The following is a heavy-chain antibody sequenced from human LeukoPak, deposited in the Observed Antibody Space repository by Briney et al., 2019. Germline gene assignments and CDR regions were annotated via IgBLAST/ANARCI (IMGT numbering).Heavy chain of an antibody. J-gene: IGHJ4*02. D-gene: IGHD6-19*01. CDR2: ISGNGGST. Sequence: GGSLRLSCAASGFTFASSAMSWVRQAPGKGLECVSAISGNGGSTFYADSVKGRFTISRDNSKNTLHLQMNSLSAEDTAVYYCARVHSGGWYFDSWGQGTLVTVSS. V-gene: IGHV3-23*01. CDR3: ARVHSGGWYFDS. CDR1: GFTFASSA.